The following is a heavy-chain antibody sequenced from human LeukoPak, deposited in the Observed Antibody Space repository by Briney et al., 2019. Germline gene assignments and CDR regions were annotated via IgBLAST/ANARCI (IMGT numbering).Heavy chain of an antibody. CDR1: GFTFNDYG. J-gene: IGHJ4*02. CDR3: ARDYCSSTSCYDY. D-gene: IGHD2-2*01. Sequence: PGRSLRLSCAASGFTFNDYGLHWVRQAPGKGLEWVAVIWYDGSNKHYADSVKGRFTISRDNSKNTVYLQMNSLRAEDTALYYCARDYCSSTSCYDYWGQGTMVTVSS. V-gene: IGHV3-33*01. CDR2: IWYDGSNK.